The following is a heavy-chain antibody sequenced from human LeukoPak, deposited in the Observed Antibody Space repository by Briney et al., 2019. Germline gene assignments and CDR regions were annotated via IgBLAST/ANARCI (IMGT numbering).Heavy chain of an antibody. J-gene: IGHJ6*03. CDR3: ARHDIVVVPAAPATDNYYMDV. CDR2: IYYSGST. Sequence: SETLSLTCTVSGGSISSTSYYWGWIRQPPGKGLEWIGSIYYSGSTYNNPSLKSRVTISVDTSKNQFSLKLSSVTAADTAVYYCARHDIVVVPAAPATDNYYMDVWGKGTTVTVSS. V-gene: IGHV4-39*01. CDR1: GGSISSTSYY. D-gene: IGHD2-2*01.